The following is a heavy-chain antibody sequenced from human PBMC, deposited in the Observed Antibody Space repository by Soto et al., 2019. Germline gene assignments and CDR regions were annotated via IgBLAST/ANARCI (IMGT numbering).Heavy chain of an antibody. CDR1: GDSFNDYP. J-gene: IGHJ4*01. CDR3: ASSYGVSWYGDF. V-gene: IGHV1-69*01. Sequence: QVQLVQSGAEVRKPGSSVKVSCHSSGDSFNDYPVTWVRQAPGQGLEWMGGTIPVSGTTNYAQEFQVRVTITADVSTSTVYMELSSLKYEDTALYYCASSYGVSWYGDFWGHGTLVTFAA. D-gene: IGHD6-13*01. CDR2: TIPVSGTT.